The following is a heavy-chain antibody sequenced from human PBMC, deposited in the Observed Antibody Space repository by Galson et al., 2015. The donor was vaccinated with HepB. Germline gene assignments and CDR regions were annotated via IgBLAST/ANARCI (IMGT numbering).Heavy chain of an antibody. CDR3: AKASGASKPIDL. CDR1: GFTFSSYG. CDR2: IRYDGSNK. V-gene: IGHV3-30*02. J-gene: IGHJ2*01. Sequence: SLRLSCAASGFTFSSYGMHWVRQAPGKGLEWVAFIRYDGSNKYYADSVKGRFTISRDNSKNTLYLQMNSLRAEDTAVYYCAKASGASKPIDLWGRGTLVTVSS. D-gene: IGHD7-27*01.